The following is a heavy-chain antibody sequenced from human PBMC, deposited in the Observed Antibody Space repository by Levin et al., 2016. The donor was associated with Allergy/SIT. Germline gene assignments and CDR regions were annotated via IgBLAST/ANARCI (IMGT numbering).Heavy chain of an antibody. D-gene: IGHD6-13*01. CDR1: GYTLTTYG. Sequence: ASVKVSCKASGYTLTTYGISWVRQAPGQGLEWMGWISAYNGNTNYAQELQGRVIMTTDTSTSTAYMELRSLRSDDTAVYYCARVGSSGNYGMDVWGQGTTVTVSS. V-gene: IGHV1-18*01. CDR3: ARVGSSGNYGMDV. CDR2: ISAYNGNT. J-gene: IGHJ6*02.